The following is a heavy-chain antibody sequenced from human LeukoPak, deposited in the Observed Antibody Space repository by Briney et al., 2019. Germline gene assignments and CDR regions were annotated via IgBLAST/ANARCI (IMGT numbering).Heavy chain of an antibody. J-gene: IGHJ3*02. CDR1: GGSISSYY. Sequence: SETLSLTCTVSGGSISSYYWSWVRQPAGKGLEWIGRIYTSGSTNYNPSLKSRVTMSVDTSKNQFSLKLSSVTAADTAVYYCARGYYSDSSGYYYTGAFDIWGRGTMVTVSS. D-gene: IGHD3-22*01. V-gene: IGHV4-4*07. CDR2: IYTSGST. CDR3: ARGYYSDSSGYYYTGAFDI.